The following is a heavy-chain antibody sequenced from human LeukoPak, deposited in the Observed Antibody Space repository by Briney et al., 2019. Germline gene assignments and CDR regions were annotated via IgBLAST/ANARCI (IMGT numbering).Heavy chain of an antibody. Sequence: ASVKVSCKASGYTFTGYYMHWVRQAPGQGLEWMGWINPNSGGTNYAQKFQGWVTMTRDTSISTVYMELSRLKSGDTAVYYCARDFGVYGSGSYYTAYFDYWGQGTLVTVSS. CDR1: GYTFTGYY. D-gene: IGHD3-10*01. CDR3: ARDFGVYGSGSYYTAYFDY. J-gene: IGHJ4*02. CDR2: INPNSGGT. V-gene: IGHV1-2*04.